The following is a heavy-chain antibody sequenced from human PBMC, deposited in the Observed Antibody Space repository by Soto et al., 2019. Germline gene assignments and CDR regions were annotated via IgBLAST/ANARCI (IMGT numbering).Heavy chain of an antibody. V-gene: IGHV1-18*01. CDR3: ARGPPMITFGGVTVMEDY. J-gene: IGHJ4*02. CDR1: GYTYTSYV. CDR2: ISAYNGNT. D-gene: IGHD3-16*02. Sequence: ASVKVSCKASGYTYTSYVISWLRQAPGQGLEWMGWISAYNGNTNYAQKLQGRVTMTTDTSTSTDYIELRSLRSDDTAVYYCARGPPMITFGGVTVMEDYWGQGTLVTVSS.